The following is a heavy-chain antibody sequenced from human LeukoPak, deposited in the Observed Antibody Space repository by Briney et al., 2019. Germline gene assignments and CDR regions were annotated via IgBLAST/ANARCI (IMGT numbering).Heavy chain of an antibody. CDR1: GGSISSYY. Sequence: SETLSLTCTVSGGSISSYYWSWIRQPPGKGLEWIGYIYYSGSTNYNPSLKSRVTMSVDTSKNQFSLKLSSVTAADTAVYYCARGSGFGVVGYWGQGTLVTVSS. J-gene: IGHJ4*02. CDR3: ARGSGFGVVGY. V-gene: IGHV4-59*12. CDR2: IYYSGST. D-gene: IGHD3-3*01.